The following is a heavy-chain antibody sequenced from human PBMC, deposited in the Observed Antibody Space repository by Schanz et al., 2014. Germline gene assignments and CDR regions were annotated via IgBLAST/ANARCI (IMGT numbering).Heavy chain of an antibody. CDR2: INTGSGDT. CDR1: EYSFTSYS. D-gene: IGHD5-12*01. J-gene: IGHJ4*02. V-gene: IGHV1-3*04. CDR3: ARGIGGYGANNYFDY. Sequence: QVHLVQSGAEVKRPGASVKASCKAPEYSFTSYSMHWVRQAPGQRLEWMGWINTGSGDTKYSHNFQGRVTITRDTSASTAYMELSSLRSEDTAVYSCARGIGGYGANNYFDYWGQGTLVTVSS.